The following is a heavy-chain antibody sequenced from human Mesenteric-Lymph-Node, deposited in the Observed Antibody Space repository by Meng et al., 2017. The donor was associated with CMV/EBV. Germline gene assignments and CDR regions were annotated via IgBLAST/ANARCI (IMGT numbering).Heavy chain of an antibody. D-gene: IGHD2-2*01. CDR2: IKSKTDGGTT. CDR1: GFTFSNAW. CDR3: TTVIVVVPAARFDP. Sequence: GESLKISCAAPGFTFSNAWMSWVRQAPGKGLEWVGRIKSKTDGGTTDYAAPVKGRFTISRDDSKNTLYLQMNSLKTEDTAVYYCTTVIVVVPAARFDPWGQGTLVTVSS. V-gene: IGHV3-15*01. J-gene: IGHJ5*02.